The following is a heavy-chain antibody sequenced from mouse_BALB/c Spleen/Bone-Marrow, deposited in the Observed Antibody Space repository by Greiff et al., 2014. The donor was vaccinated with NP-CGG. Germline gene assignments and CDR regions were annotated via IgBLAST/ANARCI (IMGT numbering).Heavy chain of an antibody. D-gene: IGHD1-2*01. CDR1: GFSLTNYG. V-gene: IGHV2-9*02. CDR2: IWADGST. Sequence: VQVVESGPGLVAPSQSLSITCTVSGFSLTNYGVHWVRQPPGKGLEWLGVIWADGSTNYNLALMSRLSISKDNSKSQVFFKMNSLQTDDTAMYYCARITTATGAMDYWGQGTSVTVSS. CDR3: ARITTATGAMDY. J-gene: IGHJ4*01.